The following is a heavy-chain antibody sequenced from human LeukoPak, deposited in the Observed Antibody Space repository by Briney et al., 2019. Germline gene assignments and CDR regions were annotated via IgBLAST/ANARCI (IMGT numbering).Heavy chain of an antibody. V-gene: IGHV3-21*01. Sequence: PGGSLRLSCAASGFTFSSYSMNWVRQAPGKGLEWVSSISSSSSYIYYADSVKGRFTISRDNAKNSLYLQMNSLRAEDTAVYYCARVRDYGDPIDYWGQGTLVTVSS. J-gene: IGHJ4*02. CDR2: ISSSSSYI. CDR1: GFTFSSYS. D-gene: IGHD4-17*01. CDR3: ARVRDYGDPIDY.